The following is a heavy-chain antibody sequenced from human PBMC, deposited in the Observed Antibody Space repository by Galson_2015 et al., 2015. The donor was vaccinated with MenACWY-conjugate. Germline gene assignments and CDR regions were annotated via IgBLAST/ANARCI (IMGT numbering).Heavy chain of an antibody. CDR1: GFTFSSYW. CDR2: IKQDGSEK. V-gene: IGHV3-7*03. CDR3: ARDTRGHFDY. J-gene: IGHJ4*02. Sequence: SLRLSCAASGFTFSSYWMSWVRQAPGKGLEWVATIKQDGSEKYYVDSVKGRFTISRDNADNSVYLQMDSLRVEDTAVYYCARDTRGHFDYWGQGTLATFSS.